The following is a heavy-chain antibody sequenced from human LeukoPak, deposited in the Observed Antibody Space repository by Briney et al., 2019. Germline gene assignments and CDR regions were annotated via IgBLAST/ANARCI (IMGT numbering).Heavy chain of an antibody. J-gene: IGHJ6*02. D-gene: IGHD6-13*01. CDR1: GFTFSSYA. CDR3: ARDIRYSSSSALYYYYGMDV. V-gene: IGHV3-53*01. Sequence: GGSLRLFCAASGFTFSSYAMSWVRQAPGKGLEWVSVIYSGGSPYYADSVKGRFTISRDNSKNTLYLQMNSLRAEDTAVYYCARDIRYSSSSALYYYYGMDVWGQGTTVTVSS. CDR2: IYSGGSP.